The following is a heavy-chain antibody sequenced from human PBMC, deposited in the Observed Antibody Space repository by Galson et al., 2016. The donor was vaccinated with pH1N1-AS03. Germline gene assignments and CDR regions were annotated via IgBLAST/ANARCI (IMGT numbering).Heavy chain of an antibody. CDR3: ARATPYRGSLYYFDS. D-gene: IGHD1-26*01. V-gene: IGHV3-7*01. CDR2: MNQGGSER. CDR1: GFTFSTYW. J-gene: IGHJ4*02. Sequence: SLRLSCAASGFTFSTYWMSWVRQAPGKGLEWVASMNQGGSERYYVDSVKGRFTISRDNAKNSLYLQMNGLRQEDTALYYCARATPYRGSLYYFDSWGQGTLVTVSS.